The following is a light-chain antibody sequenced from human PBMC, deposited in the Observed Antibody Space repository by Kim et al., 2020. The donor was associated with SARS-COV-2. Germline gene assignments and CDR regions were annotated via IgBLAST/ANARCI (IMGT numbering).Light chain of an antibody. CDR3: KQYKSYPYT. V-gene: IGKV1-5*01. CDR1: QSISRW. CDR2: DAS. J-gene: IGKJ2*01. Sequence: DIQMTQSPSTLSASVGDRVTITCRASQSISRWSAWYQQKPGKAPKLLIFDASSLESGVPSRFSGSGSGTEFTLTISSLQPDDLATYYCKQYKSYPYTFGQGTKLEI.